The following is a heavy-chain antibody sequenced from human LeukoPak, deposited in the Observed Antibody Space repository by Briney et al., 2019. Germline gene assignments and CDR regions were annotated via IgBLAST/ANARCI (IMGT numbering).Heavy chain of an antibody. Sequence: GGSLRLSCAASGFTFSSYWMSWVRQAPGKGLEWVANIKQDGSEKYYVDSVKGRFTISRDNAKNSLYLQMNSLRAEDTAVYYCARTDGSGSYYRVGRYYFDYWGQGTLVTVSS. J-gene: IGHJ4*02. CDR3: ARTDGSGSYYRVGRYYFDY. D-gene: IGHD3-10*01. CDR1: GFTFSSYW. V-gene: IGHV3-7*01. CDR2: IKQDGSEK.